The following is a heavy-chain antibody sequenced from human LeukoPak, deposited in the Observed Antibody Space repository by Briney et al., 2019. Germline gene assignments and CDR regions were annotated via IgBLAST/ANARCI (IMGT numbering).Heavy chain of an antibody. Sequence: SQTLSLTCTVSGGSISSGGYYWRWIRQHPGKGLEWIVYIYYSGSTYYNPSLKSRVTISVDTSKNQFSLKLSSVTAADTAVYYCARDRASARGYCCGGICYYYYYGMDVWGKGTTVTVSS. J-gene: IGHJ6*04. CDR2: IYYSGST. V-gene: IGHV4-31*03. D-gene: IGHD2-15*01. CDR3: ARDRASARGYCCGGICYYYYYGMDV. CDR1: GGSISSGGYY.